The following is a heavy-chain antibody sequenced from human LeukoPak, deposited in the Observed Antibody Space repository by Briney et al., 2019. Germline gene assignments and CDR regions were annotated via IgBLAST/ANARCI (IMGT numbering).Heavy chain of an antibody. CDR2: IFHSGST. J-gene: IGHJ4*02. V-gene: IGHV4-39*01. D-gene: IGHD6-13*01. CDR1: GGSISSSSYY. Sequence: SETLSLTCTVSGGSISSSSYYWGWIRQSPGKGLEWIGSIFHSGSTYHDPSLKSRVTISVDTSKNQFSLKLSSVTAADTAVYYCTRYGSYSSSWYFDYWGQGTLVTVSS. CDR3: TRYGSYSSSWYFDY.